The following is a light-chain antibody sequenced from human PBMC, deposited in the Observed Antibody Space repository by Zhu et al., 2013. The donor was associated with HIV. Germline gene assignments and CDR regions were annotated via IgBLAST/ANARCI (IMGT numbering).Light chain of an antibody. CDR2: DVS. J-gene: IGKJ3*01. CDR1: QRVSTY. V-gene: IGKV3-11*01. CDR3: QQRANWREGIFT. Sequence: IVLTQSPTTLSASPGESVTLSCRASQRVSTYLTWYQQKPGQPPRLLVSDVSKRTTGVPDRFSGSGSETDFTLTISSLEPEDFAVYSCQQRANWREGIFTFGPGTKVDL.